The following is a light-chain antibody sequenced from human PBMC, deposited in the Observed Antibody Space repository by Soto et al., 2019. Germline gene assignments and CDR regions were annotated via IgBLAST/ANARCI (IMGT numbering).Light chain of an antibody. J-gene: IGLJ1*01. CDR3: NSYTSSLPYV. CDR2: DVS. Sequence: QSALTQPASVSGSPGQSITISCTGTSSDVGGYNYVSWYQQHPGKAPKLMIYDVSNRPSGVSNRFSGSKSGNTASLTISGLQAEDEADYYCNSYTSSLPYVFGAGTKLTVL. CDR1: SSDVGGYNY. V-gene: IGLV2-14*01.